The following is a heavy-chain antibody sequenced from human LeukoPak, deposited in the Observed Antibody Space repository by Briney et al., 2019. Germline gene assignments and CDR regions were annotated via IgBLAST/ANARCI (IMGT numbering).Heavy chain of an antibody. V-gene: IGHV3-30*03. CDR1: GFTFSSYG. D-gene: IGHD6-19*01. CDR2: ISYDGSNK. CDR3: ARMRGSSGWGYYYYYMDV. J-gene: IGHJ6*03. Sequence: GGSLRLSCAASGFTFSSYGMHWVRQAPGKGLEWVAVISYDGSNKYYADSVKGRFTISRDNAKNTLYLQMNSLRAEDTAVYYCARMRGSSGWGYYYYYMDVWGKGTTVTISS.